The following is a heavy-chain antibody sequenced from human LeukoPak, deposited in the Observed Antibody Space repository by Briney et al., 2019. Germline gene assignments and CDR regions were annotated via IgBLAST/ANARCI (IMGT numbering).Heavy chain of an antibody. J-gene: IGHJ6*02. CDR1: GYTFTGYY. CDR2: INPNSGGT. CDR3: ARRYSYGLSYYYGMDV. V-gene: IGHV1-2*02. Sequence: ASVKVSCKASGYTFTGYYMHWVRQAPGQGLEWMGWINPNSGGTNYAQKFQGRVTMTRDTSISTAYMELSRLRSDDTAVYYCARRYSYGLSYYYGMDVWGQGTTVTVSS. D-gene: IGHD5-18*01.